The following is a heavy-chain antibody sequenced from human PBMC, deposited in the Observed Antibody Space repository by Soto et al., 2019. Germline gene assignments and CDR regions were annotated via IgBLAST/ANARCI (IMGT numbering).Heavy chain of an antibody. CDR1: GGTFTNYV. Sequence: QVQLVQSGAEVRKPGSSVKVSCKISGGTFTNYVISWLRQAPGQGLEWMGGLIPIFGAANLAQKFQGRVTITADESTSTVNMEFSRLTSEDKAVYYCARGRSSPHCDPCGQGTLVTVSS. CDR3: ARGRSSPHCDP. J-gene: IGHJ5*02. D-gene: IGHD6-6*01. CDR2: LIPIFGAA. V-gene: IGHV1-69*01.